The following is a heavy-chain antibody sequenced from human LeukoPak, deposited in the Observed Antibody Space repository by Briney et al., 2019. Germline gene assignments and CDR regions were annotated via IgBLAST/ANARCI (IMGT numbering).Heavy chain of an antibody. CDR2: IKTDGSIT. D-gene: IGHD3-10*01. Sequence: PGESLTLSCAASGFTFSSYWMHWVRQAPGKGLVWVSGIKTDGSITTYADSVKGRFTIFSADAKQTPHQQRYSLSAEDTAVYHCARRVDADTSGSTLGDWGQGTLVTVSS. V-gene: IGHV3-74*01. CDR3: ARRVDADTSGSTLGD. CDR1: GFTFSSYW. J-gene: IGHJ4*01.